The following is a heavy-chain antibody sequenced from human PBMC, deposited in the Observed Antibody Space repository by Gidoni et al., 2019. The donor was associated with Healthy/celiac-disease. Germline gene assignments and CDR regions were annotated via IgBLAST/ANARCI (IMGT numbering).Heavy chain of an antibody. Sequence: QVQLQESGPGLVKPSETLSLTCAVSGYSISSGYYWGWIRQPPGKGLEWIGRIYHSGSTYYNPSLKSRVTISVDTSKNQFSLKLSSVTAADTAVYYCARVLVTGDFDYWGQGTLVTVSS. CDR1: GYSISSGYY. CDR3: ARVLVTGDFDY. D-gene: IGHD2-21*02. V-gene: IGHV4-38-2*01. CDR2: IYHSGST. J-gene: IGHJ4*02.